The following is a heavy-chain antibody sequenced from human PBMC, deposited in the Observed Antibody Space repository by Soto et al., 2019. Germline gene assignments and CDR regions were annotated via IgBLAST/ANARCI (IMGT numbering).Heavy chain of an antibody. Sequence: GGSLRLSCAASGFTFSSYSINWVRQAPGKGLEWVSSISGSSSYIYYADSVKGRFTISRDNAKNSLYLQMNSLRAEDTAVYYCARAYCSGGSCYPFDYWGQGTPVTVSS. CDR3: ARAYCSGGSCYPFDY. CDR1: GFTFSSYS. CDR2: ISGSSSYI. J-gene: IGHJ4*02. V-gene: IGHV3-21*01. D-gene: IGHD2-15*01.